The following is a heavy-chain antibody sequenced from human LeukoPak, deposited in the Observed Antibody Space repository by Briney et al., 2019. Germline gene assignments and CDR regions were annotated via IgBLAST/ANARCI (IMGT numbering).Heavy chain of an antibody. CDR1: GGSISSYY. D-gene: IGHD6-19*01. V-gene: IGHV4-59*08. Sequence: PSETLSLTCTVFGGSISSYYWSWIRQPPEKGLEWIGYIYYSGSTNYNPSLKSRVTISVDTSKNQFSLKLSSVTAADTAVYYCARHPSGSGWIRAAFDIWGQGTMVTVSS. J-gene: IGHJ3*02. CDR2: IYYSGST. CDR3: ARHPSGSGWIRAAFDI.